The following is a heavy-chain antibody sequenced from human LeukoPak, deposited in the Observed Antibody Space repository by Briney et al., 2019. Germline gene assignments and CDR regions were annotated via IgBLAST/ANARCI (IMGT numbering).Heavy chain of an antibody. D-gene: IGHD3-3*01. CDR3: AKESAYYDLWSGPLRPPPLVVPLGRGYGMDV. CDR2: ISGSGGST. CDR1: GFTFSSYA. Sequence: GGSLRLSCAASGFTFSSYAMSWVRQAPGKGLEWVSAISGSGGSTYYADSVKGRFTISRDNSKNTLYLQMNSLRAEDTAVYYCAKESAYYDLWSGPLRPPPLVVPLGRGYGMDVWGQGTTVTVSS. J-gene: IGHJ6*02. V-gene: IGHV3-23*01.